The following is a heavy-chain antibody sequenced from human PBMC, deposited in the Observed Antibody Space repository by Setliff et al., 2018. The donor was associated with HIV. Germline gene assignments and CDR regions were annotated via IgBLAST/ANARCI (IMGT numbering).Heavy chain of an antibody. CDR3: AKRPSVADRSYFDH. CDR1: RDSIRNGAYY. Sequence: SETLSLTCTVSRDSIRNGAYYWGWIRQPPGKGLEWIGTIYYNGNTFYDPSLKSRVTISIDMSKNQFSLKLTSVAAADTAVYYCAKRPSVADRSYFDHWGQGTLVTAPQ. CDR2: IYYNGNT. J-gene: IGHJ4*02. D-gene: IGHD6-19*01. V-gene: IGHV4-39*01.